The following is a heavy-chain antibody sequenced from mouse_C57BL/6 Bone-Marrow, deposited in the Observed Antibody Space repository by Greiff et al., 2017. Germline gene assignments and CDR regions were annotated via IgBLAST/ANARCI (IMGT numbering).Heavy chain of an antibody. J-gene: IGHJ4*01. V-gene: IGHV14-1*01. CDR3: TTVDYYGSSKYYYAMDY. CDR2: IDPEDGDT. CDR1: GFNIKDYY. Sequence: VQLKESGAELVRPGASVKLSCTASGFNIKDYYMHWVKQRPEQGLEWIGRIDPEDGDTEYAPKFQGKATMTADTSSNTAYMQLSSLTSEYTAVYYCTTVDYYGSSKYYYAMDYWGQGTSVTVTS. D-gene: IGHD1-1*01.